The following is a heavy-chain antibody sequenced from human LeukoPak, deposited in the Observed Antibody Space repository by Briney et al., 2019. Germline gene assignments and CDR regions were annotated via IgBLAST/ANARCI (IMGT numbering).Heavy chain of an antibody. CDR3: ARVSERWPHNDY. V-gene: IGHV4-34*01. CDR1: GGSFSGYY. J-gene: IGHJ4*02. CDR2: INHSGST. Sequence: SETLSLTCAVYGGSFSGYYWSWIRQPPGKGLEWIGEINHSGSTNYNPSLKSRVTISVETSKNQFSLKLSSVTAADTAVYYCARVSERWPHNDYWGQGTLVTVSS. D-gene: IGHD5-24*01.